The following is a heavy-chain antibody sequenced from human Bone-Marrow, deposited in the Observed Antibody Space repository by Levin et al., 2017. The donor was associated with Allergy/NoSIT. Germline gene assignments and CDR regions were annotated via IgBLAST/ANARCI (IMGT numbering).Heavy chain of an antibody. V-gene: IGHV3-13*04. D-gene: IGHD2-2*01. Sequence: GESLKISCAASGFTFSSYDMHWVRQATGRGLEWVSAIGTAADSYYSGSVKGRFTVSRDNAKNSFYLQINSLRAGDTAVYYCARVALPRYCTSTSCSDSGYYVDYWGQGTLVTVSS. CDR3: ARVALPRYCTSTSCSDSGYYVDY. J-gene: IGHJ4*02. CDR1: GFTFSSYD. CDR2: IGTAADS.